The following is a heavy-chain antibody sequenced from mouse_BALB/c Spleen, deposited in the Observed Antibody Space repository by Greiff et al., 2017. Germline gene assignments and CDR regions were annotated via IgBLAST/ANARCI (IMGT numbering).Heavy chain of an antibody. J-gene: IGHJ4*01. D-gene: IGHD2-14*01. CDR1: GFTFSSFG. Sequence: EVKLMESGGGLVQPGGSRKLSCAASGFTFSSFGMHWVRQAPEKGLEWVAYISSGSSTIYYADTVKGRFTISRDNPKNTLFLQMTSLRSEDTAMYYCAREVRAAMDYWGQGTSVTVSS. CDR2: ISSGSSTI. CDR3: AREVRAAMDY. V-gene: IGHV5-17*02.